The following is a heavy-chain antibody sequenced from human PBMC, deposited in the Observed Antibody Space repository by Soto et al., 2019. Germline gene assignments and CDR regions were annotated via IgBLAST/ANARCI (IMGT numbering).Heavy chain of an antibody. CDR2: IYYSGST. J-gene: IGHJ6*02. CDR3: ARTPPDIVVVPAAIQGYGMDV. Sequence: KSSETLSLTCTVSGGSISSGDYYWSWIRQPPGKGLEWIGYIYYSGSTYYNPSLKSRVTISVDTSKNQFSLKLSSVTAADTAVYYCARTPPDIVVVPAAIQGYGMDVWGQGTTVTVSS. V-gene: IGHV4-30-4*01. CDR1: GGSISSGDYY. D-gene: IGHD2-2*02.